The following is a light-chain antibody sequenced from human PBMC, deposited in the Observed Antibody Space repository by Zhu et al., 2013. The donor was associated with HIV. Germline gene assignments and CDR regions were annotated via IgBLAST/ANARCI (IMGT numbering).Light chain of an antibody. J-gene: IGKJ4*01. V-gene: IGKV3-20*01. CDR1: QSVSSSY. CDR2: GAS. Sequence: DIVLTQSPGTLSLSPGETATLSCRASQSVSSSYLAWYQQKPGQAPRLLIYGASSRATGIPDRFSGSGSGTDFTLTISTLQPEDFATYYCQQANSFTFGGGTRVEIK. CDR3: QQANSFT.